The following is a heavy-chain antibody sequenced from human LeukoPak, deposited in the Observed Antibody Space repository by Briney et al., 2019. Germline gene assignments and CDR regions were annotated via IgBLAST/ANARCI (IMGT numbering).Heavy chain of an antibody. V-gene: IGHV4-30-4*08. CDR1: GGSISSGDYY. CDR2: IYYSGST. D-gene: IGHD3-3*01. Sequence: PSETLSLTCTVSGGSISSGDYYWSWIRQPPGKGLEWIGYIYYSGSTYYNPSLKSRVTISVDTPKNQFSLKLSSVTAADTAVYYCARGVDGFLEPPTGDWGQGTLVTVSS. J-gene: IGHJ4*02. CDR3: ARGVDGFLEPPTGD.